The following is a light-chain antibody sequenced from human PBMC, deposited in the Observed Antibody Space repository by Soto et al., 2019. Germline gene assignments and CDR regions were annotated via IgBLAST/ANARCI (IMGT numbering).Light chain of an antibody. J-gene: IGKJ1*01. CDR3: QQYNSYPRT. V-gene: IGKV1-5*03. CDR1: QSISTW. CDR2: KAS. Sequence: DIQMTQSPSTLSASVGDRVTITCRASQSISTWLAWYQQEPGKAPKLLIHKASSLQSGVPSRFSGSGSGTDFTLTISSLHPDDFATYYCQQYNSYPRTFGQGTKVEIK.